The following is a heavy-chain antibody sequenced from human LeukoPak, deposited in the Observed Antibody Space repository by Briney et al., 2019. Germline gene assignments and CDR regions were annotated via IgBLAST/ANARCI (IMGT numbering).Heavy chain of an antibody. CDR3: ARESEDIVVVPAAIDVVYFDY. J-gene: IGHJ4*02. Sequence: SETLSLTCTVSGGSISSYYWSWIRQPAGKGLEWIGRIYTSGSTNYNPSLKSRVTMSVDTSKNQFSLKLSSVTAADTAVYYCARESEDIVVVPAAIDVVYFDYWGQGTLVTVSS. CDR1: GGSISSYY. V-gene: IGHV4-4*07. D-gene: IGHD2-2*01. CDR2: IYTSGST.